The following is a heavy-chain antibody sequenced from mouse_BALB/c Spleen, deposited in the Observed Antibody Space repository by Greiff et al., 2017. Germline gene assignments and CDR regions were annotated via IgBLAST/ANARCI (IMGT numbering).Heavy chain of an antibody. CDR3: AKDYYGSTLDY. D-gene: IGHD1-1*01. CDR1: GYTFTDYN. J-gene: IGHJ2*01. Sequence: EVKLMESGPELVKPGASVKISCKASGYTFTDYNMHWVKQSHGKSLEWIGYIYPYNGGTGYNQKFKSKATLTVDNSSSTAYMELRSLTSEDSAVYYCAKDYYGSTLDYWGQGTTLTVSS. CDR2: IYPYNGGT. V-gene: IGHV1S29*02.